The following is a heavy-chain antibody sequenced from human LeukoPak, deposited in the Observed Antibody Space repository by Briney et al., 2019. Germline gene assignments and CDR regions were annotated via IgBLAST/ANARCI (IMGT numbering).Heavy chain of an antibody. Sequence: GGSLRLSCAASGFTFSSYSMNWVRQAPGKGLEWVSYISSSSSTIYYAESVKGRFTISRDNARNSLDLQMNSLRAEDTAVYYCAREESYYDFWSGRHFDYWGQGTLVTVSS. D-gene: IGHD3-3*01. CDR2: ISSSSSTI. CDR3: AREESYYDFWSGRHFDY. V-gene: IGHV3-48*01. CDR1: GFTFSSYS. J-gene: IGHJ4*02.